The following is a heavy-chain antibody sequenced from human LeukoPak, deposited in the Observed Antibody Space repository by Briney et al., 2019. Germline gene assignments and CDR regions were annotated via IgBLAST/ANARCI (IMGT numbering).Heavy chain of an antibody. CDR3: ARVAPPLDDYIRGSFPYYFDY. V-gene: IGHV3-23*01. Sequence: GGSLRLSCAASRFIFDNYGMTWVRQAPGKGLEWGSGISDDGYSTYYADSVKGRLTISRDNSKNTLYLHMSSLRVEDTAVFYCARVAPPLDDYIRGSFPYYFDYWGQGAPVTVSS. D-gene: IGHD3-16*01. CDR2: ISDDGYST. J-gene: IGHJ4*02. CDR1: RFIFDNYG.